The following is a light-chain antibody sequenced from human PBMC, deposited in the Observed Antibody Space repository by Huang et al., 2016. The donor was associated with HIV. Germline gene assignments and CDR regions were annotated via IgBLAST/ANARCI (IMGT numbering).Light chain of an antibody. Sequence: IQMTQSPPSLSAFVGDRVTITCQASHDISTYLNWYQQKPGKAPKVLIYDASKLETGVPLRFSGSGSGTYFTFTISSLQPEDIATYYCQHYDSLPPWTFGQGTKVEIK. V-gene: IGKV1-33*01. CDR2: DAS. J-gene: IGKJ1*01. CDR1: HDISTY. CDR3: QHYDSLPPWT.